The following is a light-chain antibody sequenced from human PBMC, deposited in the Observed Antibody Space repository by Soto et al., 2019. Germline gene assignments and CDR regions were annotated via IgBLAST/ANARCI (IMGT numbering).Light chain of an antibody. CDR1: QYVSTN. CDR3: QQYDTWPLT. CDR2: DIS. V-gene: IGKV3D-15*01. J-gene: IGKJ4*01. Sequence: ETVMTQFPATLSVSPGERATLSCRSSQYVSTNLALYQQQPGQPPRLLLYDISNRATGIPARFSGSGSETEFALTITSLQSEDCAVYYCQQYDTWPLTFGGGTKVEIK.